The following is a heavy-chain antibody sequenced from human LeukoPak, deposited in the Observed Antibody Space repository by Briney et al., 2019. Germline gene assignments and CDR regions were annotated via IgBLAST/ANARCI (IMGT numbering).Heavy chain of an antibody. J-gene: IGHJ4*02. D-gene: IGHD3-9*01. CDR1: GDSISSYY. Sequence: SETLSLTCNVSGDSISSYYWSWIRQPPGEGLEWIGYIYTSGTTSYNPSLKSRVTISVDTSKNQFSLWLSSVTAADTAVYYCARSYYDFLTGYYLDYWGQGTLVTVSS. V-gene: IGHV4-4*09. CDR2: IYTSGTT. CDR3: ARSYYDFLTGYYLDY.